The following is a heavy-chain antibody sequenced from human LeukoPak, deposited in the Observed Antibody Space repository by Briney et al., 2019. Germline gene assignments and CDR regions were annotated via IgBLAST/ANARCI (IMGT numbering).Heavy chain of an antibody. D-gene: IGHD3-16*01. J-gene: IGHJ4*02. V-gene: IGHV3-9*01. Sequence: GRSLRLSCAASGFTFDDYAMHWVRQAPGKGLEWVSGISWNSGSIGYADSVKGRLTISRDNAKNSLYLQMNSLRAEDTALYYCAKDQALRGWGQGTLVTVSS. CDR3: AKDQALRG. CDR2: ISWNSGSI. CDR1: GFTFDDYA.